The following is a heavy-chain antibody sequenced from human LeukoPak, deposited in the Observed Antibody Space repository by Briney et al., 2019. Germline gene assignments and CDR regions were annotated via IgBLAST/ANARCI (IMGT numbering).Heavy chain of an antibody. J-gene: IGHJ4*02. V-gene: IGHV1-2*02. CDR3: ARGGRYCSGGSCYQDY. CDR2: INPNSGGT. CDR1: GYTFTGYY. D-gene: IGHD2-15*01. Sequence: ASVKVSCKASGYTFTGYYMHWVRQAPGQGPEWMGWINPNSGGTNYAQKFQGRVTMTRDTSISTAYMELSRLRSDDTAVYYCARGGRYCSGGSCYQDYWGQGTLATVSS.